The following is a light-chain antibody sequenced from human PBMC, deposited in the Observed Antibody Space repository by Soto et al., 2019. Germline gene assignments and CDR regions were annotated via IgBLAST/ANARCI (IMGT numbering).Light chain of an antibody. V-gene: IGLV1-44*01. CDR2: LHN. J-gene: IGLJ3*02. CDR3: GTWDDSLNAML. CDR1: TSNVGRNA. Sequence: QAVVTQPPSASGTPGQSVTISCSGGTSNVGRNAVNWYQQFPGSAPRLLIQLHNQRPSGVPTRFSASKSGTSASLAISGLQSEDEADYYCGTWDDSLNAMLFGGGTQLTVL.